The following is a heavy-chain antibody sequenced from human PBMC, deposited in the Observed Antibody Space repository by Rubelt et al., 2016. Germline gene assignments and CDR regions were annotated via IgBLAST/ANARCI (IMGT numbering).Heavy chain of an antibody. V-gene: IGHV1-2*02. D-gene: IGHD3-10*01. J-gene: IGHJ5*02. CDR3: ARDAIPGFGENGYNWFDP. CDR1: GYTFTGYY. Sequence: GASVKVSCKASGYTFTGYYMHWVRQAPGQGLEWMGWINPNSGGTNYAQKFQGRVTMTRDTSISTAYMELSSLRSEDTAVYYCARDAIPGFGENGYNWFDPWGQGTLVTVSS. CDR2: INPNSGGT.